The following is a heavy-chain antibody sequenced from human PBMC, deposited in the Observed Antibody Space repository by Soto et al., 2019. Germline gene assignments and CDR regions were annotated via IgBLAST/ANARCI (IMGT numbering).Heavy chain of an antibody. CDR3: ARDRYYDSSGYYLTLYYFDY. V-gene: IGHV1-18*01. CDR1: GYTFTSYG. CDR2: ISAYNGNT. D-gene: IGHD3-22*01. Sequence: QVQLVQSGAEVKKPGASVKVSCKASGYTFTSYGISWVRQAPGQGLEWMGWISAYNGNTNYAQKLQGRVTMTTDTSTSTASMELRSLRSDDTAVYYCARDRYYDSSGYYLTLYYFDYWGQGTLVTVSS. J-gene: IGHJ4*02.